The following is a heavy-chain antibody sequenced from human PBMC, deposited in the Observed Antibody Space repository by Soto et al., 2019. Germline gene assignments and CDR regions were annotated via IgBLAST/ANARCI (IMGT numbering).Heavy chain of an antibody. CDR2: ISDDSSYI. CDR3: ATPYSFNH. CDR1: GFMFSAYT. V-gene: IGHV3-21*06. D-gene: IGHD2-21*01. J-gene: IGHJ5*02. Sequence: GGSLRLSCAASGFMFSAYTMNWVRQAPGKGLEWLSSISDDSSYIDYADSLRGRFTVSRDNARNSLYLQIDSQGVEDTAVYYCATPYSFNHWGPGTLVTVSS.